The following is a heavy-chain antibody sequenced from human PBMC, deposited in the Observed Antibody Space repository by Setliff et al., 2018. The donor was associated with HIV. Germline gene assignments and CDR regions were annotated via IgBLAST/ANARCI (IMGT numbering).Heavy chain of an antibody. CDR1: GFTFGDYA. CDR3: TRELAFGRVLAINWFDP. CDR2: SRNKANSYST. D-gene: IGHD3-16*01. J-gene: IGHJ5*02. V-gene: IGHV3-72*01. Sequence: GGSLRLSCTASGFTFGDYAMSWVRQAPGKGLEWVGRSRNKANSYSTDYAASVKGRFTISRDVSKNSLFLQMNSLKTEDTAVYYCTRELAFGRVLAINWFDPWGQGTLVTVSS.